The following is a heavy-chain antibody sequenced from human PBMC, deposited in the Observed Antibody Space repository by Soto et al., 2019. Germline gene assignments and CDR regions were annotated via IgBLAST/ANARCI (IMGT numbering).Heavy chain of an antibody. CDR1: GFTVSNHY. Sequence: EVQLVASGGGLVQPGGSLRLSCAASGFTVSNHYMAWVRQAPGKGLAWVSVIHTGGSTYYADSVKGRFSISRDNSKNTLYLQMSSLRAEDTAVYYCARDFYDLSYKFDYWGQGTLVTVSS. D-gene: IGHD3-3*01. V-gene: IGHV3-66*01. J-gene: IGHJ4*02. CDR2: IHTGGST. CDR3: ARDFYDLSYKFDY.